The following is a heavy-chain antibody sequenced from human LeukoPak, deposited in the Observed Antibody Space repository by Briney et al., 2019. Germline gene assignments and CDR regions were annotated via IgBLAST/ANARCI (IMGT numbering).Heavy chain of an antibody. D-gene: IGHD2/OR15-2a*01. CDR1: GYTFTGYY. Sequence: PEASVKVSCKASGYTFTGYYMHWVRQAPGQGLEWMGWINPNSGGTNYAQKFQGRVTMIRDTSISTAYMELSRLRSDDTAVYYCARDCNRVVYPPGAFDIWGQGTMVTVSS. CDR2: INPNSGGT. J-gene: IGHJ3*02. V-gene: IGHV1-2*02. CDR3: ARDCNRVVYPPGAFDI.